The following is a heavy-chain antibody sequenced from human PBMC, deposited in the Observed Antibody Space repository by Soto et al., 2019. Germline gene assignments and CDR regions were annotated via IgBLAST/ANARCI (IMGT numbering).Heavy chain of an antibody. Sequence: LRLSCAASGFTFSDYYMSWIRQAPGKGLEWISSISSSAGTIYYGDSVKGRFTISRDNAKNSLFLQVNSLRAEDTAVYYCARDRLANVWGQGTTVTVSS. D-gene: IGHD6-19*01. J-gene: IGHJ6*02. CDR1: GFTFSDYY. V-gene: IGHV3-11*01. CDR2: ISSSAGTI. CDR3: ARDRLANV.